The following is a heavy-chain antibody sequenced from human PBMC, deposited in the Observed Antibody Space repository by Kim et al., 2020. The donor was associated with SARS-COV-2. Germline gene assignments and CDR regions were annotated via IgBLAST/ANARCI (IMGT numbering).Heavy chain of an antibody. V-gene: IGHV3-23*01. Sequence: AHSGKGRFTISRHNSKNTLYLQMNSLRAADTAVYYCAKGGITLVRGSFDIWGQGTMVTVS. J-gene: IGHJ3*02. D-gene: IGHD3-10*01. CDR3: AKGGITLVRGSFDI.